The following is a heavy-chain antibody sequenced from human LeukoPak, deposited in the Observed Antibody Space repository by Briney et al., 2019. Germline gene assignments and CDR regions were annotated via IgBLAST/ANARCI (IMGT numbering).Heavy chain of an antibody. J-gene: IGHJ5*02. CDR2: IYYSGSA. CDR1: GGSISSGGYY. V-gene: IGHV4-61*08. D-gene: IGHD3-10*01. Sequence: SETLSLTCTVSGGSISSGGYYWSWIRQPPGKGLEWIGYIYYSGSANYNPSLKSRVTISVDTSKNQFSLKLSSVTAADTAVYYCARHGDYYGSVHNWFDPWGQGTLVTVSS. CDR3: ARHGDYYGSVHNWFDP.